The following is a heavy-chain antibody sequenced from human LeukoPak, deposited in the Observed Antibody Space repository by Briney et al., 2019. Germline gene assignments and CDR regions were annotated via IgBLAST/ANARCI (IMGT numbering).Heavy chain of an antibody. J-gene: IGHJ3*02. V-gene: IGHV3-30*03. CDR1: GFTFSSYG. D-gene: IGHD4-17*01. CDR3: ATPFDYGDLGDAFDI. Sequence: PGGSLRLSCAASGFTFSSYGMHWVRQAPGKGLEWVAVISYDGSNKYYADSVKGRFTISRDNSKNTLYLQMNSLRAEDTAVYYCATPFDYGDLGDAFDIWGQGTMVTVSS. CDR2: ISYDGSNK.